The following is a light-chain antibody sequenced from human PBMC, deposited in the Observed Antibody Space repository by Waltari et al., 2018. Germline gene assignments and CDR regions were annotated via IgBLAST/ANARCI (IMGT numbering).Light chain of an antibody. Sequence: EVVLTQSSGTLSLSPGERATLSCRASESVTNDYLAWYQQKPGQAPRLLIYDASIRAAGIPDRFSGSGSGTDFTLTITRLEPEDFAVYHCQQYGSLPWTFGQGTMVDMK. CDR1: ESVTNDY. J-gene: IGKJ1*01. CDR3: QQYGSLPWT. CDR2: DAS. V-gene: IGKV3-20*01.